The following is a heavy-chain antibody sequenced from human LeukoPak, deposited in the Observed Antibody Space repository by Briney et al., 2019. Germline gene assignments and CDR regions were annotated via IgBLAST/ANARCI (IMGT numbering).Heavy chain of an antibody. V-gene: IGHV4-34*01. D-gene: IGHD3-9*01. CDR3: ARGRRYFDWLLMGNWFDP. Sequence: SETLSLTCAVYGGSFSGYYWSWIRQPPGKGLEWIGEINHSGSTNYNPSLKSRVTISVDTSKNQFSLKLSPVTAADTAVYYCARGRRYFDWLLMGNWFDPWGQGTLVTVSS. J-gene: IGHJ5*02. CDR1: GGSFSGYY. CDR2: INHSGST.